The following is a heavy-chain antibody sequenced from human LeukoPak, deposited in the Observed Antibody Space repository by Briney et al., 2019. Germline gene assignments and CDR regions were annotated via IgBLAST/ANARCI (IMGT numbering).Heavy chain of an antibody. CDR3: ARGRRSLVVVPAAAGFGP. CDR2: INHSGRT. J-gene: IGHJ5*02. V-gene: IGHV4-34*01. D-gene: IGHD2-2*01. CDR1: GGSFSGYY. Sequence: SETLSLTCAVYGGSFSGYYWSWIRDPPGKGLECIGEINHSGRTKYNTSLKSRVTISVDTSKNQFSLKLSSVTAADTAVYYWARGRRSLVVVPAAAGFGPWGQGTLVTVSS.